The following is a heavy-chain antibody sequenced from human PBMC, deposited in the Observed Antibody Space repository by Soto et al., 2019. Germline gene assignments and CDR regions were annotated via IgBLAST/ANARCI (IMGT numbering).Heavy chain of an antibody. CDR2: ISTSGSTI. D-gene: IGHD2-15*01. J-gene: IGHJ3*02. V-gene: IGHV3-48*03. CDR1: GFTVSSNY. Sequence: EVQLVESGGGLIQPGGSLRLSCAASGFTVSSNYMSWVRQAPGKGLEWVSYISTSGSTIYYADSVKGRFTISRDNAKNSLYLQMNSRRAEDTAVYYCARVVIATILVGAFDIWGQGTLVTVSS. CDR3: ARVVIATILVGAFDI.